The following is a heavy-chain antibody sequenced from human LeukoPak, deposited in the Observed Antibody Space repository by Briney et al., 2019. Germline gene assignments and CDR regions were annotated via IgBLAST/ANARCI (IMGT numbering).Heavy chain of an antibody. V-gene: IGHV1-2*02. CDR2: INPNSGGT. CDR3: ARELTRELPRRLFDY. J-gene: IGHJ4*02. Sequence: ASVTVSCKASGYTFSAYCMHWVRQAPGQGLEWMGWINPNSGGTNYAQKFQGRVTMTRDTSISTAYMELSRLRSDDTAVYYCARELTRELPRRLFDYWGQGTLVTVSS. CDR1: GYTFSAYC. D-gene: IGHD1-26*01.